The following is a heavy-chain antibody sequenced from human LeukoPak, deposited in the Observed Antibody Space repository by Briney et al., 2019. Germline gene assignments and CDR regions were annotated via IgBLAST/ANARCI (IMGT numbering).Heavy chain of an antibody. D-gene: IGHD1-26*01. CDR2: ISAYNGST. CDR1: GYTFTSYG. Sequence: ASVKVSCKASGYTFTSYGISWVRQAPGQGLEWMGWISAYNGSTNYAQKLQGRVTMTTDTSTSTAHMELRSLRSDDTAVYYSARLIRNWELQQYYSDYWGQGTLVTVSS. V-gene: IGHV1-18*01. CDR3: ARLIRNWELQQYYSDY. J-gene: IGHJ4*02.